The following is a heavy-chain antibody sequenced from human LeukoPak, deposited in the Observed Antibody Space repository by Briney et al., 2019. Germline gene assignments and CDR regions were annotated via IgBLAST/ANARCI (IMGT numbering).Heavy chain of an antibody. D-gene: IGHD2-8*01. Sequence: SETLSLTCAVYGGSLSDYYWSWIRQPPGKGLEWIGEINHSGSTNYSPSLKSRVTISVDMSKNQFSLNLNSVTAADTAVYYCARGGGVRGYYFDYWGQGALVTVSS. V-gene: IGHV4-34*01. CDR3: ARGGGVRGYYFDY. J-gene: IGHJ4*02. CDR2: INHSGST. CDR1: GGSLSDYY.